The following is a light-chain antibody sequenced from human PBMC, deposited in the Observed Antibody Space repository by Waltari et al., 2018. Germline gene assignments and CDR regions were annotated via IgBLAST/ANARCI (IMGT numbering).Light chain of an antibody. Sequence: EIVLTQSPATLSFSPGERATLPFRASQSVSSYLAWYQQKPGQAPRLLIYDASNRATGIPARFSGSGSGTDFTLTISSLEPEDFAVYYGQQRSNWPPRITFGQGTRLEIK. CDR2: DAS. CDR1: QSVSSY. CDR3: QQRSNWPPRIT. V-gene: IGKV3-11*01. J-gene: IGKJ5*01.